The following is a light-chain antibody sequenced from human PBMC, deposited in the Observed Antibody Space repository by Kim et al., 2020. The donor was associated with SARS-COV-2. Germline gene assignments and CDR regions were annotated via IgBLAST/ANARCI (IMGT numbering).Light chain of an antibody. CDR1: HSVSSN. Sequence: EIVMTQSPATLSVSPGDRATLSCRATHSVSSNLAWYQHKPGQTPRLVIYDASTRATGIPARFSGSGSGSEFTLTIRSLQSEDCANYFGQEYNNWPLTFGGGTKVDIK. CDR2: DAS. J-gene: IGKJ4*01. CDR3: QEYNNWPLT. V-gene: IGKV3-15*01.